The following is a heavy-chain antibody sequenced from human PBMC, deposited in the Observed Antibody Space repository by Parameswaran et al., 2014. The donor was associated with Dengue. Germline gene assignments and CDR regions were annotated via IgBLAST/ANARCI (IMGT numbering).Heavy chain of an antibody. Sequence: WVRQAPGQGLEWMGWINPNSGGTNYAQKFQGWVTMTRDTSISTAYMELSRLRSDDTAVYYCAREVLYNWNDGRKGGMDVWGQGTTVTVSS. D-gene: IGHD1-1*01. CDR2: INPNSGGT. V-gene: IGHV1-2*04. CDR3: AREVLYNWNDGRKGGMDV. J-gene: IGHJ6*02.